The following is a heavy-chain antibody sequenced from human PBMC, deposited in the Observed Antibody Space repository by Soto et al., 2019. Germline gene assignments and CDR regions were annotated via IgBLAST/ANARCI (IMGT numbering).Heavy chain of an antibody. V-gene: IGHV1-69*01. CDR1: GGLFSSYA. CDR2: IIPIFGTA. J-gene: IGHJ4*02. D-gene: IGHD3-22*01. Sequence: QEQLVQSGAEVKKPGSSVKVSCKASGGLFSSYAFSWVRQAPGLGLEWMGGIIPIFGTANYAQKFQGRVTITADESANTAYMELSRLRPEDTAMYYCARAGSGYIWFNEYWGQGTLVTVSS. CDR3: ARAGSGYIWFNEY.